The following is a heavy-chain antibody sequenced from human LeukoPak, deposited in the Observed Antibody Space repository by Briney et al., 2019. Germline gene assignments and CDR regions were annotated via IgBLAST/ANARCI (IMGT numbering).Heavy chain of an antibody. CDR2: IYYSGST. V-gene: IGHV4-59*12. CDR3: ARGKVVPGVYYYYYMQV. CDR1: GGSISRYY. Sequence: SETLSLTCAVSGGSISRYYWSWIRQAPGKGLEWIGDIYYSGSTNYNPSLKRRVTILVGTSKNQFSLKLSSGTPADTAVHYCARGKVVPGVYYYYYMQVWGKGTTVTVSS. D-gene: IGHD2-2*01. J-gene: IGHJ6*03.